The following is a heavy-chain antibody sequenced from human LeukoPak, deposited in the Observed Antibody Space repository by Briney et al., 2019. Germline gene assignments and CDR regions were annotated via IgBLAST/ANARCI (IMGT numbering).Heavy chain of an antibody. J-gene: IGHJ4*02. D-gene: IGHD3-22*01. V-gene: IGHV4-4*07. CDR1: GGSIRSSY. CDR2: IYTMGRT. CDR3: AGEGHYYDSRGYYYGGEDY. Sequence: SETLSLTCTVSGGSIRSSYWSWIRQRPGKGLEWIGRIYTMGRTNYNPFLKSRVTMSGETSKNQFSLKLSSVAAADTAVYYCAGEGHYYDSRGYYYGGEDYWGQGTLVTVSS.